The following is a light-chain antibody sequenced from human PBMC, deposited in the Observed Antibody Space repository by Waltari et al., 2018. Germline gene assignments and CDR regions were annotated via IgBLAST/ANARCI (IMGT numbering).Light chain of an antibody. CDR3: AAWDDSLSGRV. V-gene: IGLV1-47*01. CDR1: RSNLGSNY. CDR2: RNN. Sequence: QSVLTQPPSASGTPGQRVTISCSGSRSNLGSNYVYWYQQLPGTAPKLLIYRNNQRASGVPDRVSGAKSGTSASLASSGLRSEDEADYYCAAWDDSLSGRVCGGGTKVTVL. J-gene: IGLJ3*02.